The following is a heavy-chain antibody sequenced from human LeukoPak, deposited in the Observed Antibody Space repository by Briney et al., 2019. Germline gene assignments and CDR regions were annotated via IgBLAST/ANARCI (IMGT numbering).Heavy chain of an antibody. CDR2: ISYDGSNK. D-gene: IGHD2-2*01. CDR3: ARARSKGCSSTSRYASSYYYYGMDV. V-gene: IGHV3-30*04. Sequence: GGSLRLSCAASGFTFSSYAMHWVRQAPGKGLEWVAVISYDGSNKYYADSVKGRFTISRDNSKNTLYLQMNSLRAEDTAVYYCARARSKGCSSTSRYASSYYYYGMDVWGKGTTVTVSS. J-gene: IGHJ6*04. CDR1: GFTFSSYA.